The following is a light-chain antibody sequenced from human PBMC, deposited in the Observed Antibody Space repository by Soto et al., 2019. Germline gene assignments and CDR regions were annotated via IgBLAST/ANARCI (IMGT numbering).Light chain of an antibody. CDR1: QTVSSSY. Sequence: EIVLTQSPGTLSLSPWESATLSCRAGQTVSSSYLAWYQQKPGQAPRLLIFGASSRANGIPDRFSGGGSGTDFTLTISRLEPEDFAVYYCQQYGSSPLTFGGGTKVEIK. J-gene: IGKJ4*01. V-gene: IGKV3-20*01. CDR2: GAS. CDR3: QQYGSSPLT.